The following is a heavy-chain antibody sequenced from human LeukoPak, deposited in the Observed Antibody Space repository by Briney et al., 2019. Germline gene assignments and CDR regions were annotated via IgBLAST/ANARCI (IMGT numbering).Heavy chain of an antibody. J-gene: IGHJ4*02. V-gene: IGHV1-69*04. Sequence: GASVKVSCKASGGTFSSYAISWVRQAPGQGLEWMGRIIPILGIANYAQKFQGRVTITADKSTSTAYMELSSLRSDDTAVYYCARDTFGDYGSDYFDYWGQGTLVTVSS. CDR1: GGTFSSYA. CDR3: ARDTFGDYGSDYFDY. D-gene: IGHD4-17*01. CDR2: IIPILGIA.